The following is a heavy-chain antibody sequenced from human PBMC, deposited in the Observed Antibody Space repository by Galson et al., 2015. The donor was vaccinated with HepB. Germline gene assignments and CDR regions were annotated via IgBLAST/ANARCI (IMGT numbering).Heavy chain of an antibody. CDR3: AKEGGGMDV. J-gene: IGHJ6*02. Sequence: SLRLSCAASGFTFSSYGMHWVRQAPGKGLEWVAVISYDGSNKYYADSVKGRFTISRDNSKNTLYLQMNSLRAEDTAVYYCAKEGGGMDVWGQGTTVTVSS. V-gene: IGHV3-30*18. CDR1: GFTFSSYG. CDR2: ISYDGSNK.